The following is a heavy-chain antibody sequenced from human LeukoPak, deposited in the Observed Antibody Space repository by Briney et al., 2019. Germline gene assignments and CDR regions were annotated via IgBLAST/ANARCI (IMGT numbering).Heavy chain of an antibody. V-gene: IGHV3-53*01. CDR3: ARRAGGYSHPYDY. CDR1: EFSVSSNY. Sequence: GGSLRLSCAASEFSVSSNYVSWVRQAPGKGLEWVSLIYSGGTTYYADSVKGRFTISRDNSKNTLYLQMNSLRAEDTAVYYCARRAGGYSHPYDYWGQGILVTVSS. CDR2: IYSGGTT. J-gene: IGHJ4*02. D-gene: IGHD4-23*01.